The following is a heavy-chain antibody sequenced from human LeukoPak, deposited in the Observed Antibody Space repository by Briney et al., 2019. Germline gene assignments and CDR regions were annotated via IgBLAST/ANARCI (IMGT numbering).Heavy chain of an antibody. D-gene: IGHD3-22*01. V-gene: IGHV3-48*01. CDR2: ISSGSSTI. CDR1: GFTFSNYS. CDR3: ARDTPSYYDTSGYYRPPPTIDY. Sequence: GGSLRLSCAASGFTFSNYSMNWVRQAPGKGLEWVSYISSGSSTIYNADSVKGRFTISRDNAKNSLYLQMNSLRAEDTAVYYCARDTPSYYDTSGYYRPPPTIDYWGQGTLVTVSS. J-gene: IGHJ4*02.